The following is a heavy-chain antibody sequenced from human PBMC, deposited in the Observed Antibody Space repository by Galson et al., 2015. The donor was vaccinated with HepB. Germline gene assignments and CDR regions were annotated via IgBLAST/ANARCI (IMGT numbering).Heavy chain of an antibody. CDR2: ISSSSSTI. Sequence: SLRLSCAASGFTFSSYSMNWVRQAPGKGLEWVSYISSSSSTIYYADSVKGRFTISRDNAKNSLYLQMNSLRDEDTAVYYCARFNHWRYCSSTSCRAFDIWGQGTMVTVSS. CDR3: ARFNHWRYCSSTSCRAFDI. CDR1: GFTFSSYS. D-gene: IGHD2-2*01. J-gene: IGHJ3*02. V-gene: IGHV3-48*02.